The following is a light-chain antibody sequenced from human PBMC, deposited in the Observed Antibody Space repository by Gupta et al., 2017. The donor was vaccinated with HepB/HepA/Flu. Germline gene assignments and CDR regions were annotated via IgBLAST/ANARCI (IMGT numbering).Light chain of an antibody. CDR2: AAS. CDR1: QSINSN. Sequence: IVXXXXPAXLSVXPXERVTLSCRASQSINSNLAWYQQKPGQAPRLLIYAASTRATGIPARFSGSGSGTEFTLTINSLHSEDSAVYYCQHSNNWPPLTFGGGTKVEIK. V-gene: IGKV3-15*01. CDR3: QHSNNWPPLT. J-gene: IGKJ4*01.